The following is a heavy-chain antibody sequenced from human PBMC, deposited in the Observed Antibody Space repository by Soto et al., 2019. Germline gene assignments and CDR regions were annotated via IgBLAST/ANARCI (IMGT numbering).Heavy chain of an antibody. J-gene: IGHJ4*02. V-gene: IGHV3-15*07. CDR2: IKSKTDGGTT. Sequence: GGSLTLSCAASGFTFSNAWMNWVRQAPGKGLEWVGRIKSKTDGGTTDYAAPVKGRFTISRDDSKNTLYLQMNSLKTEDTAVYYCTTESSGSYLKAFDYWGQGTLVTVSS. CDR3: TTESSGSYLKAFDY. CDR1: GFTFSNAW. D-gene: IGHD1-26*01.